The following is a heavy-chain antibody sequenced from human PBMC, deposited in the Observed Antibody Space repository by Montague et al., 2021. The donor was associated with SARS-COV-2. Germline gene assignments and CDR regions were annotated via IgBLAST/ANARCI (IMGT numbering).Heavy chain of an antibody. V-gene: IGHV4-39*01. J-gene: IGHJ3*02. D-gene: IGHD3-10*01. Sequence: SETLSLTCTVSGDSFNSPKYYCAWIRQPPGKGLEWIGSSYYSGTTYDNPSLRSQVTISVDTSKTQFSLKMNSVTAVDTAVYYCARGSYGSGSYHAFDIWSQGTVVAVSS. CDR3: ARGSYGSGSYHAFDI. CDR2: SYYSGTT. CDR1: GDSFNSPKYY.